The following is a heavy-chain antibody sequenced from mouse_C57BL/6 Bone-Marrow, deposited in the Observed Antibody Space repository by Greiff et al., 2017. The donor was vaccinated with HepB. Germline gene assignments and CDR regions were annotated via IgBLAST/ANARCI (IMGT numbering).Heavy chain of an antibody. CDR2: IDPENGDT. J-gene: IGHJ4*01. Sequence: VQLKESGAELVRPGASVTLSCTASGFNIKDDYMHWVKQRPEQGLEWIGWIDPENGDTEYASKFQGKTTITADTSSNTAYLQLSSLTSENTAVYYCTTLFITTVVATSDAMDYGGQGTSVTVSA. D-gene: IGHD1-1*01. V-gene: IGHV14-4*01. CDR1: GFNIKDDY. CDR3: TTLFITTVVATSDAMDY.